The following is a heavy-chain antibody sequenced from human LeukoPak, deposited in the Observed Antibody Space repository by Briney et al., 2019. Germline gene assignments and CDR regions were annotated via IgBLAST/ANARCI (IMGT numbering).Heavy chain of an antibody. CDR2: INPSGGST. CDR1: GYTFTSYY. D-gene: IGHD2-2*01. J-gene: IGHJ4*02. Sequence: GASVKVSCKASGYTFTSYYMHWVRQAPGQGLEWMGIINPSGGSTSYAQKFQGRVTMTRDTSTSTVYMELSSLRSEDTAVYYCARGPLCTSCYFPGIDYWGQGTLVTVSS. CDR3: ARGPLCTSCYFPGIDY. V-gene: IGHV1-46*03.